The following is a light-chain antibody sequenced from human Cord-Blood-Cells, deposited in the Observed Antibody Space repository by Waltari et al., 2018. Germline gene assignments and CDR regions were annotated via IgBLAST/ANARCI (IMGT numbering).Light chain of an antibody. J-gene: IGLJ2*01. Sequence: QSALTQPASVSGSPGQSITISCPGTSSDVGSYNLVSWYQQHPGKAPKLMIYEGSKRPSGVSNRFSGSKSGNTASLTISGLQAEDDADYYCCSYAGSSTYVVFGGGTKLTVL. CDR2: EGS. V-gene: IGLV2-23*01. CDR1: SSDVGSYNL. CDR3: CSYAGSSTYVV.